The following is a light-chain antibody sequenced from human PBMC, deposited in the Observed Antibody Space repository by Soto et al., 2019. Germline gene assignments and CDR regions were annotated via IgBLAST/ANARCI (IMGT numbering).Light chain of an antibody. CDR2: DVS. CDR1: SSDVGAYNF. Sequence: QSALTQPASVSGSPGQSITICCTGTSSDVGAYNFVSWYQQHPGKVPKLMIFDVSSRPSGVSDRFSGSKSGNTASLTISGLQAEDEGDYYCSSYTSSSTRVFGNGTKVTVL. CDR3: SSYTSSSTRV. V-gene: IGLV2-14*03. J-gene: IGLJ1*01.